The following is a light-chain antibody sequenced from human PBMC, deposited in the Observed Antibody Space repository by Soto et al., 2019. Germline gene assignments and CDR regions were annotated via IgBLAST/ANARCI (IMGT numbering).Light chain of an antibody. Sequence: QSALTQPPSASGSPGQSVTISCTRTSSDVGGYNYVSWYQQHPGKAPKLMIFELSRRPSGVPDRFSGSKFGNTASLTVSGLQAEDEADYYCASYGGNNNLLFGGGTKLTVL. V-gene: IGLV2-8*01. CDR1: SSDVGGYNY. CDR2: ELS. CDR3: ASYGGNNNLL. J-gene: IGLJ2*01.